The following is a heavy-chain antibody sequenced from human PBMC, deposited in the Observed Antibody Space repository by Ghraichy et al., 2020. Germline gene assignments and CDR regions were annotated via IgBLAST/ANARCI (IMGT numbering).Heavy chain of an antibody. CDR3: AMCIRFPSYYFDY. J-gene: IGHJ4*02. CDR2: IYTGGST. D-gene: IGHD5/OR15-5a*01. V-gene: IGHV3-53*01. Sequence: GGSLRLSCAASGFTVSSNYMSWVRQAPGKGLEWVSIIYTGGSTYYADSVKGRFTISRDNSKNTLYLQMNSLRAEDTAVYYCAMCIRFPSYYFDYWGQGTLVTVSS. CDR1: GFTVSSNY.